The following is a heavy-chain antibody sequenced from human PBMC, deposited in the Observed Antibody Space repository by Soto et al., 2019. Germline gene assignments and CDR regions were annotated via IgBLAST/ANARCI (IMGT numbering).Heavy chain of an antibody. CDR3: ARERPDGSRLDP. CDR2: IYYSGST. J-gene: IGHJ5*02. Sequence: NPSETLSLTCTVSGGSISSGDYYWSWIRQPPGKGLEWIGYIYYSGSTYYNPPLKSRVTISVDTSKNQFSLKLSSVTAADTAVYYCARERPDGSRLDPWGQGTLVTVSS. D-gene: IGHD6-13*01. CDR1: GGSISSGDYY. V-gene: IGHV4-30-4*01.